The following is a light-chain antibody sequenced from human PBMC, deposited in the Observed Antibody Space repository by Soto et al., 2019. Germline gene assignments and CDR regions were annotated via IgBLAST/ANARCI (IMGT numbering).Light chain of an antibody. J-gene: IGKJ5*01. V-gene: IGKV3D-20*01. CDR1: QSVSSSY. CDR3: QQYGSSPIT. CDR2: DTS. Sequence: VVLTQSQATVSLSPGERGTLSCGASQSVSSSYVAWYQHKPGLAPRLLIHDTSSRAIGIPDRLSGSKSGTDFTLTIRRIEPEDVGMYYCQQYGSSPITFGQGTRLEIK.